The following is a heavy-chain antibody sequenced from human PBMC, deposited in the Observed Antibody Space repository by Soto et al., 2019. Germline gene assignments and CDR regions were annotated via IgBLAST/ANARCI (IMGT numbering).Heavy chain of an antibody. J-gene: IGHJ6*02. CDR1: GYTFTSYY. V-gene: IGHV1-46*01. CDR2: INPSGGST. Sequence: GASVKVSCKASGYTFTSYYMHWVRQAPGQGLEWMGIINPSGGSTSYAQKFQGRVTMTRDTSTSTVYMELSSLRSEDTAVYYCAYLTYDFWSYPHHYYYDMDVWGQGTTVTVSS. D-gene: IGHD3-3*01. CDR3: AYLTYDFWSYPHHYYYDMDV.